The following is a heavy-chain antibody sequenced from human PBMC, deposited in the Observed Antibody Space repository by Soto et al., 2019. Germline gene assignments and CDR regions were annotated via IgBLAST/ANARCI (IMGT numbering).Heavy chain of an antibody. CDR2: IWYDGSNK. Sequence: QVQLVESGGGVVQPGRSLRLSCAASGFTFSSYGMHWVRQAPGKGLEWVAVIWYDGSNKYYADSVKGRFTIARDNSKNTLYLQMNSLRAEDTAVYYCAREGCSSTSCYSRLVYWGQGTLVTVSS. CDR1: GFTFSSYG. V-gene: IGHV3-33*01. CDR3: AREGCSSTSCYSRLVY. D-gene: IGHD2-2*01. J-gene: IGHJ4*02.